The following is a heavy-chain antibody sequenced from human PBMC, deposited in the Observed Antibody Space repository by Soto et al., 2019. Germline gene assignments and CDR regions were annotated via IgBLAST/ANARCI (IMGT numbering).Heavy chain of an antibody. D-gene: IGHD5-12*01. V-gene: IGHV1-69*13. J-gene: IGHJ6*02. CDR1: GGTCSSYA. CDR2: IIPIFGTA. Sequence: EASVKVSCKASGGTCSSYAISWVRQAPGQGLEWMGGIIPIFGTANYAQKFQGRVTITADESTSTAYMGLSSLRSEDTAVYYCARVVATINYYYGMDVWGQGTTVTVSS. CDR3: ARVVATINYYYGMDV.